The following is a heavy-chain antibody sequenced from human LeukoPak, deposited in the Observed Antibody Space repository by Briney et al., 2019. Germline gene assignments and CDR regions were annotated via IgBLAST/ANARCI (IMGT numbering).Heavy chain of an antibody. CDR2: IGSSGSYT. V-gene: IGHV3-21*01. CDR3: AREDYSSGNPTIDT. CDR1: GFTFSCYA. J-gene: IGHJ5*02. D-gene: IGHD3-10*01. Sequence: GGSLRLSCAASGFTFSCYAMKWVRQAPGKGLEWVSCIGSSGSYTYYADSVKGRFTISRDNAKDSLYLQMDSLRAEDGAVYYCAREDYSSGNPTIDTWGQGTLVTVSS.